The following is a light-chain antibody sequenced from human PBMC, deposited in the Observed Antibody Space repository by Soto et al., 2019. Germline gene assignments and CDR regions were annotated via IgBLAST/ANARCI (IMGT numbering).Light chain of an antibody. CDR1: QILRSTY. Sequence: EIVMTQSPATLSVSPGESATLSCRASQILRSTYLAWYQQKPGQAPRLLIYGISNRATGIPDRFSGTGSGTEFTLSISSLQSEDSAVYYCQQHSDWPLTFGGGTKVEI. V-gene: IGKV3D-15*01. CDR2: GIS. J-gene: IGKJ4*01. CDR3: QQHSDWPLT.